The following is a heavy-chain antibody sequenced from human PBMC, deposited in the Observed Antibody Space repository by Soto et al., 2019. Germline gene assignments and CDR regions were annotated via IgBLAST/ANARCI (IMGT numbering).Heavy chain of an antibody. CDR3: AKGFMIGLVSNWFDP. D-gene: IGHD3-22*01. J-gene: IGHJ5*02. CDR1: GFTFSSYA. Sequence: EVQMLESGGGLVQPGGSLRLSCAASGFTFSSYARSWVRQAPGKGLGWVSAISGSGGSTYYADSVKGRFTITRDNSKYTLYLQMKSLRAEDTAVDYCAKGFMIGLVSNWFDPWGQGTLVTVSS. V-gene: IGHV3-23*01. CDR2: ISGSGGST.